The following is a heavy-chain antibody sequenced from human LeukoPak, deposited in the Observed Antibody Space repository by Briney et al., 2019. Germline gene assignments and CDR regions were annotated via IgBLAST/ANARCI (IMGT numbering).Heavy chain of an antibody. V-gene: IGHV1-69*13. Sequence: ASVKVSCKASGYTFTSYGISWVRQAPGQGLEWMGGIIPIFGTANYAQKFQGRVTITADESTSTAYMELSSLRSEDTAVYYCARDRDSGSYQNWGQGTLVTVSS. D-gene: IGHD1-26*01. CDR2: IIPIFGTA. J-gene: IGHJ4*02. CDR3: ARDRDSGSYQN. CDR1: GYTFTSYG.